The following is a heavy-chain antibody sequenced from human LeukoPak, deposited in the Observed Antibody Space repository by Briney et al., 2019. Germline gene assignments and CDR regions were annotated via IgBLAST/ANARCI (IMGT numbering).Heavy chain of an antibody. D-gene: IGHD5-12*01. Sequence: PGGSLRLSCAASGFTFSNYAMHWVRQAPGKGLEWVAVISYDGSNKYYADSVKGRFTISRDNSKNTLYLQMNSLRAEDTAVYYCASGGYIVATILFDSWGQGTLVTVSS. CDR1: GFTFSNYA. CDR3: ASGGYIVATILFDS. CDR2: ISYDGSNK. V-gene: IGHV3-30-3*01. J-gene: IGHJ4*02.